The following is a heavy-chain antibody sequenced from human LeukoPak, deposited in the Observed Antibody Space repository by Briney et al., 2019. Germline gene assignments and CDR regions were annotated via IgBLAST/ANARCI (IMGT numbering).Heavy chain of an antibody. J-gene: IGHJ6*02. CDR2: ISGDSKYI. CDR3: AREGFGGYYYYYGMDV. D-gene: IGHD3-10*01. CDR1: GFTFSRYT. Sequence: GSLRLSCAGSGFTFSRYTFNWVRQAPGRGLEWVSAISGDSKYIYYTDSVKGRSTISRDNAKNSLYLQMNSLRAEDTAVYYCAREGFGGYYYYYGMDVWGQGTTVTVSS. V-gene: IGHV3-21*01.